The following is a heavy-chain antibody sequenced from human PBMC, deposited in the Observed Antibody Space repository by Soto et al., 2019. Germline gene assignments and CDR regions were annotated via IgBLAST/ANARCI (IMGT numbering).Heavy chain of an antibody. Sequence: SXTLSLTCSVSGGSISYNSYYWCWIRQPPGKGLELVGGIFYTGTTYYSPSLKDRVTISVDTSKNSFSLNLTSVTATDTAVYFCARLVVVAPVANAWGQGTLVTVSS. V-gene: IGHV4-39*02. J-gene: IGHJ5*02. CDR2: IFYTGTT. D-gene: IGHD2-21*01. CDR1: GGSISYNSYY. CDR3: ARLVVVAPVANA.